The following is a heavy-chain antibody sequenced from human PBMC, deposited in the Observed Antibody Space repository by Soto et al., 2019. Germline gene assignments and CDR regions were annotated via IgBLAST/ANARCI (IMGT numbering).Heavy chain of an antibody. V-gene: IGHV4-59*01. CDR3: ARDAKRAAAGTIWFDP. D-gene: IGHD6-13*01. Sequence: SETLSLTCTVSGGSISSYYWSWIRQPPGKGLEWIGYIYYSGSTNYNPSLKSRVTISVDTSKNQFSLKLSSVTAADTAVYYCARDAKRAAAGTIWFDPWGQGTLVTVSS. CDR2: IYYSGST. J-gene: IGHJ5*02. CDR1: GGSISSYY.